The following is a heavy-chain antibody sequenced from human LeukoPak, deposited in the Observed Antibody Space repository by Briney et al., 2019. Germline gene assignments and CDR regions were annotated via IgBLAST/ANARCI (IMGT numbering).Heavy chain of an antibody. CDR1: GYSIYFGHP. V-gene: IGHV4-38-2*02. CDR2: INHSGRT. D-gene: IGHD3-22*01. CDR3: ARESSAVAHTMMRDWLDP. Sequence: SETLSLTCDVSGYSIYFGHPWGWIRQPPGKGLEWIASINHSGRTYYTPSLKSRVTISVDTLKNQFSLKVTSVTAEDTAMYFCARESSAVAHTMMRDWLDPWGQGTLVTVSS. J-gene: IGHJ5*02.